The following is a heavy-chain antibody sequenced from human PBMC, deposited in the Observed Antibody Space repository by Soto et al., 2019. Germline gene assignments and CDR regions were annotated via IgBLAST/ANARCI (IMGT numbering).Heavy chain of an antibody. CDR3: ASGLWSFDY. CDR2: IWYDGGNK. CDR1: GFTFSSYG. V-gene: IGHV3-33*01. D-gene: IGHD5-18*01. Sequence: QVQLVESGGGVVQPGRSLRLSCAASGFTFSSYGMHWVRQAPGKGLEWVAVIWYDGGNKYYADSVKGRFTISRDNSKNTLYLQMNSPGAEDTAVYYGASGLWSFDYGGQGTLVSVSS. J-gene: IGHJ4*02.